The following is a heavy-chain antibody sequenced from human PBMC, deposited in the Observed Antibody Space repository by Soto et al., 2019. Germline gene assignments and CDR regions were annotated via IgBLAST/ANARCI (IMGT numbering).Heavy chain of an antibody. V-gene: IGHV3-66*01. CDR1: GFSVNDNY. J-gene: IGHJ4*02. D-gene: IGHD3-10*01. Sequence: GGSLXLSCAVSGFSVNDNYLSWVRQAPGKGLEWVSVIYSGGNTDYADSVRGRFTVSRDTSKNTLYLQMNRLRAEDTAVYYCTRDSSYYGAGRGVLDYWGQGTLVTVSS. CDR3: TRDSSYYGAGRGVLDY. CDR2: IYSGGNT.